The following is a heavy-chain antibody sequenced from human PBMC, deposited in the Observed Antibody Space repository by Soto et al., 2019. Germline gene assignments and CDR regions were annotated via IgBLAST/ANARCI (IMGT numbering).Heavy chain of an antibody. Sequence: QVQLVQSGAEVKKPGASVKVSCKASGYTFSNFGISWVRQAPGQGLEWMGWISGYNGNTDDRQKLQGRVNMTIDTSTSTAYMDLRSLRSDDTAVYYCARAEAYSSSWYALDVWGQGTTVTVS. J-gene: IGHJ6*02. V-gene: IGHV1-18*01. D-gene: IGHD6-13*01. CDR2: ISGYNGNT. CDR1: GYTFSNFG. CDR3: ARAEAYSSSWYALDV.